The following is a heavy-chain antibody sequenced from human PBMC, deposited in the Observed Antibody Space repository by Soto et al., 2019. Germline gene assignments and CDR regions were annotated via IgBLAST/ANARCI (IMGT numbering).Heavy chain of an antibody. D-gene: IGHD2-15*01. J-gene: IGHJ4*02. CDR3: ARSPSRSLPFDY. CDR1: GFTFSSYG. CDR2: IWYDGSNK. V-gene: IGHV3-33*01. Sequence: GGSLRLSCAASGFTFSSYGMHWVRQAPGKGLEWVAVIWYDGSNKYYADSVKGRFTISRDNSKNTLYLQMNSLRAEDTAVYYCARSPSRSLPFDYWGQGTLVTVSS.